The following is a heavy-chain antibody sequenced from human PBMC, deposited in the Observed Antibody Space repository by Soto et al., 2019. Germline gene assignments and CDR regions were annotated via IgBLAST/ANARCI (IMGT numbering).Heavy chain of an antibody. CDR3: ARGALTTKTDH. CDR1: GYTFTSYD. CDR2: MNPETGNT. Sequence: QVQLEQSGADVKKPGAPVKVSCKASGYTFTSYDINWVRQAPGQGLEWMGWMNPETGNTRYAQKFQGRFTMTRDTSISTAYMELRDLTSEDTAVYYCARGALTTKTDHWGPGTLVTVSS. V-gene: IGHV1-8*01. D-gene: IGHD3-9*01. J-gene: IGHJ4*02.